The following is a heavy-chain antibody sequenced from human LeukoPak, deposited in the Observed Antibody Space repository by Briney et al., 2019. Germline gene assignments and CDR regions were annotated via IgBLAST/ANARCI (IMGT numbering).Heavy chain of an antibody. Sequence: SQTLSLTCAISGDSVSSNSAAWNWIRQSPSRGLEWLGRTYYRSKWYNDYALSVKSRITINPDTSKTQFSLQMNSVTPEDTAVYYCAREGYSGYDYWFDPWGQGTLVTVSS. CDR2: TYYRSKWYN. CDR3: AREGYSGYDYWFDP. D-gene: IGHD5-12*01. CDR1: GDSVSSNSAA. V-gene: IGHV6-1*01. J-gene: IGHJ5*02.